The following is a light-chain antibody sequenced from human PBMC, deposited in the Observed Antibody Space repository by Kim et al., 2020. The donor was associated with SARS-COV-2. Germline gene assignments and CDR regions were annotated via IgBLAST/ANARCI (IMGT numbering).Light chain of an antibody. V-gene: IGKV1-9*01. J-gene: IGKJ4*02. CDR2: SAS. CDR1: QGISSY. Sequence: ASVGDKVTITGRASQGISSYLAWYQQKPGLAPKVLIYSASTLQSAVPSRFSGSGSGTDFTLTISSLQPEDFATYYCQQLSSYPLTFGGGTKVDIK. CDR3: QQLSSYPLT.